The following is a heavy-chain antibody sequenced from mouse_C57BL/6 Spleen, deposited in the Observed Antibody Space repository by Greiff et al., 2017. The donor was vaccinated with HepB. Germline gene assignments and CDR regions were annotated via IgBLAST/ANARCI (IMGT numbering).Heavy chain of an antibody. Sequence: EVKLQESGPGLVKPSQSLSLTCSVPGYSITSGYYWNWIRQFPGNQLEWMGYISYDGSNNYNPSLKNRISITRDTSKNQFFLKLNSVTTEDTATYYCATPDYYGSSYWFAYWGQGTLVTVSA. CDR3: ATPDYYGSSYWFAY. CDR2: ISYDGSN. CDR1: GYSITSGYY. V-gene: IGHV3-6*01. D-gene: IGHD1-1*01. J-gene: IGHJ3*01.